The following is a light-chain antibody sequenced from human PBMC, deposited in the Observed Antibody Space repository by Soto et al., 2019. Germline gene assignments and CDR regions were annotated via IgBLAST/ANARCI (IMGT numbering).Light chain of an antibody. CDR2: DVN. V-gene: IGLV2-8*01. CDR1: NSDAGGYNY. CDR3: SSYAGSTSLDV. J-gene: IGLJ1*01. Sequence: QSALTQPPSASGSPGQSVAISCTGTNSDAGGYNYVSWYQQHPGKAPKLMIYDVNKRPSGVPDRFSGSKSGNTASLTVSGLQAEDEADYYCSSYAGSTSLDVFGSGTKLTVL.